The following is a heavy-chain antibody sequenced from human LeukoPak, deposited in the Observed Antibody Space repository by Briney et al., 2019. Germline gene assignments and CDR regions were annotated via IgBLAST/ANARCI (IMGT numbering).Heavy chain of an antibody. CDR3: ARGAPQYGDYFDY. CDR1: GGTFSSYA. V-gene: IGHV1-69*13. CDR2: IIPIFGTA. Sequence: SVKVSCKASGGTFSSYAISWVRQAPGQGLEWTGGIIPIFGTANYAQKFQGRVTITADESTSTAYMELSSLRSEDTAVYYCARGAPQYGDYFDYWGQGTLVTVSS. J-gene: IGHJ4*02. D-gene: IGHD4-17*01.